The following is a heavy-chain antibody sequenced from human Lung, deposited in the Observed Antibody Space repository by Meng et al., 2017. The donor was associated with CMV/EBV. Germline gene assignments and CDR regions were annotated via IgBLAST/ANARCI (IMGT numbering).Heavy chain of an antibody. Sequence: GEXXKISCVASGFSFSTYAMSWVRQAPGKGLEWVSVINGTGGITYYADSAKVRFIISRDNSRNTLFLQMNNLRVEDTAVYYCTKDWGATRGGMDVWGEGGTVTVS. J-gene: IGHJ6*02. D-gene: IGHD1-26*01. V-gene: IGHV3-23*01. CDR3: TKDWGATRGGMDV. CDR2: INGTGGIT. CDR1: GFSFSTYA.